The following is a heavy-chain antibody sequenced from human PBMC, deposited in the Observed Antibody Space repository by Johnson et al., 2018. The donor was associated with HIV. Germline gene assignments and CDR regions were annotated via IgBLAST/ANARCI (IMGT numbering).Heavy chain of an antibody. CDR3: AKDRVGATDANAFDI. Sequence: MLLVESGGGLVQPGGSLRLSCAASGFTFSSYAMSWVRQAPGKGLEWVSAISGSGGSTYYADSGKGRFTISRDNSKNTLYLQMNRLRAEDTSVYYCAKDRVGATDANAFDIWGQGTMVTVSS. J-gene: IGHJ3*02. CDR2: ISGSGGST. V-gene: IGHV3-23*04. D-gene: IGHD1-26*01. CDR1: GFTFSSYA.